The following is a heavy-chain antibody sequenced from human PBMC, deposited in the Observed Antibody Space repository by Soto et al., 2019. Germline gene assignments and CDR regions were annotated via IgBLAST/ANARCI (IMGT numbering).Heavy chain of an antibody. CDR3: ASGRPGTQTYHHYMAV. CDR2: IWYDGSKK. V-gene: IGHV3-33*03. D-gene: IGHD1-1*01. Sequence: QVQLVESGGGVVQPGSSLRLSCAASGFTFSSYAMYWVRQAPGKGLECVAIIWYDGSKKYDADSVKGRFTISRDNSKNTRLMQMTSLSAEDTAIYYCASGRPGTQTYHHYMAVWGKGPTVTVSS. CDR1: GFTFSSYA. J-gene: IGHJ6*03.